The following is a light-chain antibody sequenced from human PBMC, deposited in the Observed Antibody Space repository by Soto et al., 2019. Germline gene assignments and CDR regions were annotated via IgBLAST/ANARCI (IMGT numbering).Light chain of an antibody. J-gene: IGKJ5*01. CDR2: TAS. V-gene: IGKV1-12*01. Sequence: DIQMTQSPSFVSASVGDRVTVTCRASQGIINWLAWYQQKPGKAPKLLIYTASTLGSGVPSRFSGSGSGTDFTLTISSLQPEDFATYYCQQASAFPITFGQGTRLEIK. CDR3: QQASAFPIT. CDR1: QGIINW.